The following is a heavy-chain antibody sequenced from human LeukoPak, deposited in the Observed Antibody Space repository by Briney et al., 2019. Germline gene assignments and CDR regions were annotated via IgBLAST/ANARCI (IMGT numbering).Heavy chain of an antibody. CDR1: GFTFSSYA. CDR2: ISWNSASV. Sequence: PGRSLRLSCAASGFTFSSYAMHWVRQAPGKGLEWVSTISWNSASVGYVDSVKGRFTISRDNAKKTLYLQMNSLRPEDTALYYCAKDYGYSSSWYDYWGQGTLVTVSS. V-gene: IGHV3-9*01. D-gene: IGHD6-13*01. J-gene: IGHJ4*02. CDR3: AKDYGYSSSWYDY.